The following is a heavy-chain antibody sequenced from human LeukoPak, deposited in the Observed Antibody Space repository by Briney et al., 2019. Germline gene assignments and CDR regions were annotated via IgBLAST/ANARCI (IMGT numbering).Heavy chain of an antibody. D-gene: IGHD3-10*01. V-gene: IGHV5-51*01. CDR3: ATTADGSAAWVY. CDR1: GYSFTTYW. Sequence: GESLKISCKGSGYSFTTYWIGWVRQMPGKGLEWMGIMYPGDSDTKYSPSFQGQVTISADKSITTAYLQWSSLEASDTAMYFCATTADGSAAWVYWGQGTLVTVSS. J-gene: IGHJ4*02. CDR2: MYPGDSDT.